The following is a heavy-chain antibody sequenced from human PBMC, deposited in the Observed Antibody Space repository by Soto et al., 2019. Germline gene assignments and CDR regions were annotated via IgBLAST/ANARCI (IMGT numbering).Heavy chain of an antibody. CDR2: INSDGSST. Sequence: GGSLRLSCAASGFTFSSYWMHWVRQAPGKGLVWVSRINSDGSSTSYADSVKGRFTISRDNAKNTLYLQMNSLRAEDTAVYYCARVYSSGRWGDAFDIWGQGTMVTVSS. D-gene: IGHD6-19*01. CDR3: ARVYSSGRWGDAFDI. J-gene: IGHJ3*02. CDR1: GFTFSSYW. V-gene: IGHV3-74*01.